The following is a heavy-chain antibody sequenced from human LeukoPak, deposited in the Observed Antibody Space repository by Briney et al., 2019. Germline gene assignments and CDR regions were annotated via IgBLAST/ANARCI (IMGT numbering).Heavy chain of an antibody. CDR2: INPNSGGT. D-gene: IGHD3-10*01. J-gene: IGHJ6*03. V-gene: IGHV1-2*02. Sequence: ASVKVSCKASGYSFTGYYMHWVRQAPGQGLEWMGWINPNSGGTNYAQKFQGRVTMTRDTSISTAYMELSRLRSDDTAVYYCARNFGEANYYYYYYMDVWGKGTTVTVSS. CDR3: ARNFGEANYYYYYYMDV. CDR1: GYSFTGYY.